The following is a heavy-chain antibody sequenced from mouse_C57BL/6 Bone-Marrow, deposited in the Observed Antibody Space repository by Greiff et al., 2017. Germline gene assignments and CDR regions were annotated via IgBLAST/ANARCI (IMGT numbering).Heavy chain of an antibody. CDR1: GFNIKDDY. D-gene: IGHD1-1*01. Sequence: VTLKVSGAELVRPGASVKLSCTASGFNIKDDYMHWVKQRPEQGLEWIGWIDPENGDTEYASKFQGKATITADTSSNTAYLQLSSLTSEDTAVYYCTTDYYGSHWYFDVWGTGTTVTVSS. CDR3: TTDYYGSHWYFDV. V-gene: IGHV14-4*01. J-gene: IGHJ1*03. CDR2: IDPENGDT.